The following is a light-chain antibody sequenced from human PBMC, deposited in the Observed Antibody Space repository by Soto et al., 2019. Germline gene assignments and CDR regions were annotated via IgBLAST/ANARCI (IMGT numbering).Light chain of an antibody. Sequence: DIQMTQSPSSLSASVGDRVTITCRASQSIDNYLNWYQLKPGKAPKLVIYNKSSLQSGVPSRFSGSGSGTDFTLTINSLQPEDFATYSCQQSYIIPYTFGQGTKLEIK. V-gene: IGKV1-39*01. CDR1: QSIDNY. CDR2: NKS. CDR3: QQSYIIPYT. J-gene: IGKJ2*01.